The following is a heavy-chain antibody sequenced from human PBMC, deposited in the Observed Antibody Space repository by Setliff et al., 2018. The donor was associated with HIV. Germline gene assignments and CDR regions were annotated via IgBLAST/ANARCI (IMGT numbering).Heavy chain of an antibody. D-gene: IGHD3-22*01. CDR2: VIPIFGTA. CDR1: GDTFDSYA. J-gene: IGHJ4*02. Sequence: SVKVSCKASGDTFDSYAISWVRQAPGQGLEWMGGVIPIFGTANYAQKFQGRVTITADESTSTAYMELSSLRSEDTAVYYCAKGGYYDSTGYYYFDNWGQGTPVTVSS. CDR3: AKGGYYDSTGYYYFDN. V-gene: IGHV1-69*13.